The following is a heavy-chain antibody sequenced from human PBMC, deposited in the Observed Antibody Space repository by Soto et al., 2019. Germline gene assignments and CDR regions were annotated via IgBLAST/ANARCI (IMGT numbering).Heavy chain of an antibody. V-gene: IGHV3-21*01. CDR3: ASTSCTSGVCYFVH. J-gene: IGHJ4*02. CDR2: ISSGSTFI. D-gene: IGHD2-8*01. Sequence: EVQLVESGGGVVKPGGSLRLSCAASGLVFNLNNMNWVRQAPGKGLEWVSTISSGSTFIYYADSLEGRFTISRDNSKNSLYLQMDSLRAEDTAVYYCASTSCTSGVCYFVHWGQGTLVTVSS. CDR1: GLVFNLNN.